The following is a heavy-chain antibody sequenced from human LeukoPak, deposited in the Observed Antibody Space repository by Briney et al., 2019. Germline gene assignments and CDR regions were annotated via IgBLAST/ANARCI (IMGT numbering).Heavy chain of an antibody. Sequence: GGSLRLSCAASGFTVSSNYMSWVRQAPGKGLEWVSVIYSGGSTYYADSVKGRFTISRDNSKNTLYLQMNSLRAEDTAVYYCARDRGTMEGVWFDPWGQGTLVTVSS. CDR2: IYSGGST. CDR3: ARDRGTMEGVWFDP. J-gene: IGHJ5*02. CDR1: GFTVSSNY. V-gene: IGHV3-66*01. D-gene: IGHD3-10*01.